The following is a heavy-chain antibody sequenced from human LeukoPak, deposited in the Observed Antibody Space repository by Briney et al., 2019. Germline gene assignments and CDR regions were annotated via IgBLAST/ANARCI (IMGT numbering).Heavy chain of an antibody. CDR1: GFTFSSYG. Sequence: GRSLRLSCAASGFTFSSYGMHWVRQAPGKGLEWVAAISYDGSNINYADSVKGRFTISRDISKNTLNQQINSLRAEDTAAYYCAKRLGYYDSSEGYFDYWGQGTLVTVSS. J-gene: IGHJ4*02. CDR3: AKRLGYYDSSEGYFDY. D-gene: IGHD3-22*01. CDR2: ISYDGSNI. V-gene: IGHV3-30*18.